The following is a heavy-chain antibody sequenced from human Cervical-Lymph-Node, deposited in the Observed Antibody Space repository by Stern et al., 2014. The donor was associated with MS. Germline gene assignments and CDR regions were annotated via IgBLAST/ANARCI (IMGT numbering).Heavy chain of an antibody. CDR2: FGPEDGGA. D-gene: IGHD4-17*01. CDR1: GYTFTSYA. Sequence: QVQLVQSGADVKKPGASVKISCQACGYTFTSYAIPWVRQAPGQGLEGMGGFGPEDGGATYAEKVQDRVILTEDTSTDTAYMELSSLRSEDTAVYYCALQYGSFDYWGQGTLVTVSS. CDR3: ALQYGSFDY. J-gene: IGHJ4*02. V-gene: IGHV1-24*01.